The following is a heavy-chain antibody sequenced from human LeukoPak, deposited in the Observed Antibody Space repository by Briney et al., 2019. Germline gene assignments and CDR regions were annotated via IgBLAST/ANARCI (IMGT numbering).Heavy chain of an antibody. CDR1: GYSISSGYY. D-gene: IGHD4-17*01. Sequence: PSETLSLTCTVSGYSISSGYYWGWIRQPPGKGLEWIGSIYHSGSTYYNPSLKSRVTISVDTSKNQFSLKLSSVTAADTAVYYCARGGDYGANYFDYWGQGTLVTVSS. V-gene: IGHV4-38-2*02. CDR2: IYHSGST. CDR3: ARGGDYGANYFDY. J-gene: IGHJ4*02.